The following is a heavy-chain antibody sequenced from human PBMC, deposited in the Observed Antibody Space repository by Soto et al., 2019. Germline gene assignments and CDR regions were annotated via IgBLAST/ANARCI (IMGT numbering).Heavy chain of an antibody. CDR1: GDSINSGTYY. D-gene: IGHD3-3*02. J-gene: IGHJ3*02. CDR2: VYYGGAIFYSGNI. CDR3: VRYDRINMKPYSPEGFHI. V-gene: IGHV4-39*01. Sequence: SETLSLTCSVSGDSINSGTYYWGWTRQPPGKGLEYIGSVYYGGAIFYSGNIYYNPSLKSRVTISVDTSKNQFSLRLSSVTAADTGVYYCVRYDRINMKPYSPEGFHIWGQGTMVTVSS.